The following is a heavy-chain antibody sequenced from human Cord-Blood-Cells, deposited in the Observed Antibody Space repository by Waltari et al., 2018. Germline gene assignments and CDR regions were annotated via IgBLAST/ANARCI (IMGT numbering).Heavy chain of an antibody. J-gene: IGHJ4*02. CDR3: AKDSNWGFDY. CDR2: ISYDGSNK. CDR1: GFTFSSYG. Sequence: QVQLVESGGGVVQPGRSLRLSCAASGFTFSSYGMHWVRQAPGKGLEWVEVISYDGSNKYYADSVKGRFTISRDNSKNTLYLQMNSLRAEDTAVYYCAKDSNWGFDYWGQGTLVTVSS. V-gene: IGHV3-30*18. D-gene: IGHD7-27*01.